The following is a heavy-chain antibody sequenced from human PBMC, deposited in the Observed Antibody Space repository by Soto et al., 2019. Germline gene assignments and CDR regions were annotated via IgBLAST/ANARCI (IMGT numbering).Heavy chain of an antibody. D-gene: IGHD6-13*01. CDR3: ARGEDSSSWGRSAP. CDR2: MNPNSGNT. J-gene: IGHJ5*02. CDR1: GYTFTSYD. V-gene: IGHV1-8*01. Sequence: QVQLVQSGAEVKKPGASVKVSCKASGYTFTSYDINWVRQATGQGLEWMGWMNPNSGNTGYAQKFQGRVTMTRNTSIGTAYMELSSLGSEDTAGYYCARGEDSSSWGRSAPWGKGTLVTVSS.